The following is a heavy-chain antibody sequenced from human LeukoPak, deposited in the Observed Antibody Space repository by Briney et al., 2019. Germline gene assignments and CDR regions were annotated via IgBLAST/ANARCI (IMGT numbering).Heavy chain of an antibody. D-gene: IGHD6-19*01. CDR2: IYYSGST. J-gene: IGHJ6*03. CDR1: GGSISSYY. CDR3: AGSGWYQASMDV. V-gene: IGHV4-59*01. Sequence: SETLSLTCTVSGGSISSYYWSWIRQPPGKGLEWIGYIYYSGSTNYNPSLKSRVTISVDTSKNQFSLKLSSVTAADTAVYYCAGSGWYQASMDVWGKGTTLTVSS.